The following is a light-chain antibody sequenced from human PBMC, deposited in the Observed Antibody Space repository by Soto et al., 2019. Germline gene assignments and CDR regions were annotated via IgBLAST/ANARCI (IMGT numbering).Light chain of an antibody. CDR1: SSDVGGYNY. CDR2: DVS. CDR3: SSYTSSSTPVV. J-gene: IGLJ2*01. Sequence: SVLPQPASVSGSPGQSITISCTGNSSDVGGYNYVSWYQQHPGKAPKLMIYDVSNRPSGVSNRFSGSKSGNTASLTISGLQAEDEADYYCSSYTSSSTPVVFGGGTKVTVL. V-gene: IGLV2-14*01.